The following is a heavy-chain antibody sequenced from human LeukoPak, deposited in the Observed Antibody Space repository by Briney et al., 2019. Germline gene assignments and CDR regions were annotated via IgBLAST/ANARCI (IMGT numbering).Heavy chain of an antibody. V-gene: IGHV3-21*01. CDR3: ARELGHSGYGPSPPGSDY. CDR1: GFTFSSYS. CDR2: ISSSSSYI. Sequence: GGSLRLSCAASGFTFSSYSMNWVRQAPGKGLEWVSSISSSSSYIYYADSVKGRFTISRDNAKNSLYLQMNSLRAEDTAVYYCARELGHSGYGPSPPGSDYWGQETLVTVSS. D-gene: IGHD5-12*01. J-gene: IGHJ4*02.